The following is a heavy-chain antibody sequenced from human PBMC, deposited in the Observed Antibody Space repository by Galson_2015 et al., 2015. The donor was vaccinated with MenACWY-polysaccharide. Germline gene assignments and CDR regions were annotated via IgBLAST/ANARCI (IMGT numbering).Heavy chain of an antibody. CDR3: ARGGRAVSNRNWFDP. Sequence: TLSLTCTVSGDSITSGGYFGSWIRQHPGEGLEWIASISYDGGTYYNPSLKSRVTISVDTPKNQFSLKLNSVTAADTAVYYCARGGRAVSNRNWFDPWGQGTLVTVSS. V-gene: IGHV4-31*03. D-gene: IGHD3-16*01. CDR2: ISYDGGT. CDR1: GDSITSGGYF. J-gene: IGHJ5*02.